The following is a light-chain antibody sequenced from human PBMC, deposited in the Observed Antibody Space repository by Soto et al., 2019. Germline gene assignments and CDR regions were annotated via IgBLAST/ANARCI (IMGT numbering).Light chain of an antibody. J-gene: IGKJ4*01. V-gene: IGKV3-15*01. CDR2: GAS. CDR1: QSVSTK. Sequence: EIVMTQSPATLSVSPGDRATLSCRASQSVSTKLAWYQQKPGQTPRLLIYGASTRATGVAARFSGSGSGTEFTLSISSLQSEDFAIYYCQQYNDWPLTFGGGTTVEIK. CDR3: QQYNDWPLT.